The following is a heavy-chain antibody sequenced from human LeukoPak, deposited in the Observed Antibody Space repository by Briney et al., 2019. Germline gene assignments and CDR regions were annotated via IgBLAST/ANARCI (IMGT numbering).Heavy chain of an antibody. CDR1: GYTFTAYY. CDR3: ARGSTRDF. CDR2: INSKDGGT. V-gene: IGHV1-2*06. D-gene: IGHD1-1*01. Sequence: RASVKVSCKASGYTFTAYYIHWVRQAPGQGLEWMGRINSKDGGTNYTQRFQGRVAMTRDTSISTAYLELSSLTSDDTAVYYCARGSTRDFWGQGTLLIVSS. J-gene: IGHJ4*02.